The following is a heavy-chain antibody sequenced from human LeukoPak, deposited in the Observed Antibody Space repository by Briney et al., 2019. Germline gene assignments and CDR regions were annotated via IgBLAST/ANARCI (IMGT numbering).Heavy chain of an antibody. Sequence: GGSLRLSCAASGFSISSNYMNWVRQAPGKGLEWVGNIKEDGSDKYFVDSVKGRFTISRDNAKNLLYLQMNSLRVEDTAVYYCTRGSSNACDIWGQGTMVTVSS. D-gene: IGHD3-10*01. J-gene: IGHJ3*02. V-gene: IGHV3-7*05. CDR3: TRGSSNACDI. CDR2: IKEDGSDK. CDR1: GFSISSNY.